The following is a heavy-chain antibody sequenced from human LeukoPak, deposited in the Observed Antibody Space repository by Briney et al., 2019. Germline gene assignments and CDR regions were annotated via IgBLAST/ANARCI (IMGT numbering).Heavy chain of an antibody. D-gene: IGHD3-22*01. CDR1: GYTFTSYG. CDR3: ARDLYYYDSSGYLAFDY. CDR2: ISAYNGNT. V-gene: IGHV1-18*01. J-gene: IGHJ4*02. Sequence: ASVKVSCKASGYTFTSYGISWVRQAPGQGLEWMGWISAYNGNTNYVQKLQGRVTMTTDTSTSTAYMELRSLRSDDTAVYYCARDLYYYDSSGYLAFDYWGQGTLVTVSS.